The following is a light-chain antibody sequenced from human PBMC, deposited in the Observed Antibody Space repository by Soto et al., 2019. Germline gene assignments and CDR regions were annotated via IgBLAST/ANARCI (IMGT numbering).Light chain of an antibody. CDR3: RQYGSSPSYT. CDR2: GAS. V-gene: IGKV3-20*01. Sequence: EIVLTQSPGTLSLSPGERATLSCRASQSVSRSRYLACYQQKPGQAPRLLIYGASSRATGIPDRFSGSGSATDFTLTLSRLEPEDSAVYYCRQYGSSPSYTFGQSTQLEI. J-gene: IGKJ2*01. CDR1: QSVSRSRY.